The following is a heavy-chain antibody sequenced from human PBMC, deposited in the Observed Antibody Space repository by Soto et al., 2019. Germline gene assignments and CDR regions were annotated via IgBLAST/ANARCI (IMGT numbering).Heavy chain of an antibody. J-gene: IGHJ5*02. CDR1: GYTFASYG. V-gene: IGHV1-18*01. CDR2: ISAYNGNT. CDR3: ARVGYSSSWYNWFDP. Sequence: GASVKVSCKASGYTFASYGMSWVRQAPGQGLEWMGWISAYNGNTNYAQKLQGRVTMTTDTSTSTAYMELRSLRSDDTAVYYCARVGYSSSWYNWFDPWGQGTLVTVSS. D-gene: IGHD6-13*01.